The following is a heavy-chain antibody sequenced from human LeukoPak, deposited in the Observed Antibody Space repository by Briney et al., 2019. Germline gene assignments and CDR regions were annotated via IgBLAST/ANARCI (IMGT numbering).Heavy chain of an antibody. CDR3: ARDAMTTVTHDAFDI. V-gene: IGHV1-8*01. D-gene: IGHD4-17*01. CDR2: MNPNSGNI. J-gene: IGHJ3*02. CDR1: GYTFTSYD. Sequence: ASVKVSCKASGYTFTSYDINWVRQATGQGLEWMGWMNPNSGNIGYAQKFQGRVTMTRNTSISTAYMELSSLRSEDTAVYYCARDAMTTVTHDAFDIWGQGTMVTVSS.